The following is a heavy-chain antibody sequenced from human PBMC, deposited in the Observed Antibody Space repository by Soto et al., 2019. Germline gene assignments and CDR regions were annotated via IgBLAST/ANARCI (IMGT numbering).Heavy chain of an antibody. V-gene: IGHV3-23*01. CDR1: GFTFSSYA. CDR2: ISGSGGST. D-gene: IGHD6-19*01. CDR3: AKSGGSYYSSGWLLPIVGVYFDY. Sequence: GGSLRLSCAASGFTFSSYAMSWVRQAPGKGLEWVSAISGSGGSTYYADSVKGRFTISRDNSKNTLYLQMNSLRAEDTAVYYCAKSGGSYYSSGWLLPIVGVYFDYWGQGTLVTVSS. J-gene: IGHJ4*02.